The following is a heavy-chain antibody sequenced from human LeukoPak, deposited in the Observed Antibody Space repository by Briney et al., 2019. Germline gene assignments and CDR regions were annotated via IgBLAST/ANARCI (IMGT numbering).Heavy chain of an antibody. CDR2: INHSGST. Sequence: SETLSLTCAVYGGSFSGYYWSWIRQPPGKGLEWIGEINHSGSTNYNPSLRSRVTISVDTSKNQFSLDVRSVTAADTAVYYCAKAGMGANTFDYWGQGTLVTVSS. D-gene: IGHD1-26*01. J-gene: IGHJ4*02. CDR3: AKAGMGANTFDY. V-gene: IGHV4-34*01. CDR1: GGSFSGYY.